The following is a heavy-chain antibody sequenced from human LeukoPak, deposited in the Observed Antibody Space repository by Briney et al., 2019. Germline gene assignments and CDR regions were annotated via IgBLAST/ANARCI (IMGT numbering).Heavy chain of an antibody. CDR2: IYYSGST. J-gene: IGHJ5*02. CDR3: ARHIVVVPAGIVLFDP. D-gene: IGHD2-2*01. CDR1: GGSISSYY. Sequence: ETLSLACTVSGGSISSYYWSWIRQPPGKGLEWIGYIYYSGSTNYNPSLKSRVTISVDTSKNQFSPKLSSVTAADTAVYYCARHIVVVPAGIVLFDPWGQGTLVTVSS. V-gene: IGHV4-59*08.